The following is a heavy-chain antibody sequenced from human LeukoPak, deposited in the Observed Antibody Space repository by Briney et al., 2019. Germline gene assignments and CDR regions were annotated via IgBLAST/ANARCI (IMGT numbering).Heavy chain of an antibody. D-gene: IGHD4-17*01. CDR3: ARDYGDYRGMLDY. CDR2: IQFHGSNK. Sequence: GGSLRLSCAASGFTFSSYGMHWVRQAPGKGLEWVAFIQFHGSNKYYADSVKGRFTISRDNSKNTLYLQMNSLRAEDTAVYYCARDYGDYRGMLDYWGQGTLVTVSS. J-gene: IGHJ4*02. CDR1: GFTFSSYG. V-gene: IGHV3-30*02.